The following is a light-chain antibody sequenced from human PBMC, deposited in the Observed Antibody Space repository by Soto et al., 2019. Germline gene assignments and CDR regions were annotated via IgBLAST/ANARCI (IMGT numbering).Light chain of an antibody. J-gene: IGKJ4*01. V-gene: IGKV3-15*01. CDR1: QSVSSY. Sequence: EIVMTQSPATLSVSPGERATLSCRASQSVSSYLAWYQQKPGQAPRLLIYGASTRATDIPARFSGSGSGTEFTLTISSLQSEDFALYYCQQYNIWPLTFGGGTKVDI. CDR2: GAS. CDR3: QQYNIWPLT.